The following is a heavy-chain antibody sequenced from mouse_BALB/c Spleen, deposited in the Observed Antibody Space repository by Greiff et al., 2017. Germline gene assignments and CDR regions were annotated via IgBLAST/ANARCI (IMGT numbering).Heavy chain of an antibody. Sequence: DVKLVESGGGLVQPGGSLRLSCATSGFTFTDYYMSWVRQPPGKALEWLGFIRNKANGYTTEYSASVKGRFTISRDNSQSILYLQMNTLRAEDSATYYCARDDEGNYYFDYWGQGTTLTVSS. D-gene: IGHD2-1*01. CDR1: GFTFTDYY. CDR2: IRNKANGYTT. V-gene: IGHV7-3*02. J-gene: IGHJ2*01. CDR3: ARDDEGNYYFDY.